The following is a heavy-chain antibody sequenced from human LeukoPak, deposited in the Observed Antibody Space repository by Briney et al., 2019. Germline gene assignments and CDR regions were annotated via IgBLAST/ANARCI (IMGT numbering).Heavy chain of an antibody. CDR2: INPNSGGT. V-gene: IGHV1-2*06. Sequence: ASVKVSCKASGYTFTGYYMHWVRQAPGQGLEWMGRINPNSGGTNYAQKFQGRVTITRDTSISTAYMELSRLRSDDTAVYYCARGDLTSIAARISFDYWGQGTLVTVSS. CDR3: ARGDLTSIAARISFDY. D-gene: IGHD6-6*01. CDR1: GYTFTGYY. J-gene: IGHJ4*02.